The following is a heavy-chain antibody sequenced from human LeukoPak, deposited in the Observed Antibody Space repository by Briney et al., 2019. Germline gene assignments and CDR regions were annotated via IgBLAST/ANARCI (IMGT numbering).Heavy chain of an antibody. V-gene: IGHV1-58*01. J-gene: IGHJ4*02. Sequence: ASVKVSCKASGFTFTSSAVQWVRQARGQRLEWIGWIVVGSGNTNYAQKFQERVTITRDMSTSTAYMELSSLRSEDTAVHYCAADGYYYDSSGYQYYFDYWGQGTLVIVSS. CDR2: IVVGSGNT. D-gene: IGHD3-22*01. CDR1: GFTFTSSA. CDR3: AADGYYYDSSGYQYYFDY.